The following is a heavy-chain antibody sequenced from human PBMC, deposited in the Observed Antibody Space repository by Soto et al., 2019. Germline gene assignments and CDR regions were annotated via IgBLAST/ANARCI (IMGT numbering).Heavy chain of an antibody. CDR3: ARGPRSGGSYYFDY. J-gene: IGHJ4*02. Sequence: ASVKVSCKASGYTFTSYDINWVRQATGQGLEWMGWMNPNSGNTGYAQKFQGRVTMTRNTSISTAYMELSSLRSEDTAVYNCARGPRSGGSYYFDYWGQGTLVTVSS. D-gene: IGHD1-26*01. CDR2: MNPNSGNT. V-gene: IGHV1-8*01. CDR1: GYTFTSYD.